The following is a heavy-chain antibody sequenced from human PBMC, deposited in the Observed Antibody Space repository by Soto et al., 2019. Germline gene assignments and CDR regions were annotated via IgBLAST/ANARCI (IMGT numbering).Heavy chain of an antibody. V-gene: IGHV3-23*01. Sequence: GSLRLSCAASGFTFSTYAMSWARQAPGKGLERVSGISGSGRETYYADSVKGRFTVSRDNSKNTLYVQMNSLRAEDTAVYYCAKMEYVSNGMDVWGQGTTVTVSS. D-gene: IGHD1-1*01. CDR2: ISGSGRET. J-gene: IGHJ6*02. CDR3: AKMEYVSNGMDV. CDR1: GFTFSTYA.